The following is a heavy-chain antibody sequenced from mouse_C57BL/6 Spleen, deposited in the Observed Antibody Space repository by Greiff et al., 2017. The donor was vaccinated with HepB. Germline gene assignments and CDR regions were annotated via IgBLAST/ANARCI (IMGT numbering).Heavy chain of an antibody. D-gene: IGHD2-3*01. V-gene: IGHV1-64*01. CDR3: ARAGNDPSLAY. CDR2: IHPNSGST. J-gene: IGHJ3*01. Sequence: QVQLKQPGAELVKPGASVKLSCKASGYTFTSYWMHWVKQRPGQGLEWIGMIHPNSGSTNYNEKFKSKATLTVDKSSSTAYMQLSSLTSEDSAVYYCARAGNDPSLAYWGQGTLVTVSA. CDR1: GYTFTSYW.